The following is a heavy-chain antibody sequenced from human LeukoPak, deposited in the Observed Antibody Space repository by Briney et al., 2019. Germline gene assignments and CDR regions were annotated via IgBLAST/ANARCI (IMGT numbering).Heavy chain of an antibody. CDR2: ISGSGGTT. CDR1: GFTFSNYA. V-gene: IGHV3-23*01. D-gene: IGHD6-19*01. CDR3: ATGEAVAYYFDY. Sequence: PGGSLRLSCAASGFTFSNYAMNWVRQAPGKGLEWVSVISGSGGTTYYADSVKGRFTISRDNSKNTLYLQTNSLRAEDTAVYYCATGEAVAYYFDYCGQGTLVTVSS. J-gene: IGHJ4*02.